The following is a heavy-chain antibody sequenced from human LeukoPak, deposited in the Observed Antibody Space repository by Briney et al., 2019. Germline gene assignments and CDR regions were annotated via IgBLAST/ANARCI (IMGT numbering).Heavy chain of an antibody. V-gene: IGHV3-48*01. J-gene: IGHJ4*02. Sequence: GGSLRLSCAASGFTFSSYSMNWARQAPGKGLEWVSYISSSSSTIYYADSVKGRFAISRDNSKNTLYLQMNSLRPEDTAVYYCAKRDCSSTICYAIDYWGQGTLVTVSS. CDR1: GFTFSSYS. CDR3: AKRDCSSTICYAIDY. CDR2: ISSSSSTI. D-gene: IGHD2-2*01.